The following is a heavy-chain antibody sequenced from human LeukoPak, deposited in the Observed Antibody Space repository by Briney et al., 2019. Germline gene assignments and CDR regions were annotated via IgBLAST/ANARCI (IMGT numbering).Heavy chain of an antibody. D-gene: IGHD5-18*01. CDR2: ISSNGVNT. V-gene: IGHV3-64D*09. Sequence: PGGSLRLSCSASGFTFSSYAMHWVRQAPGKGLEYVSAISSNGVNTYYADSVKGRFTISRDNSKNTLYLQMSSLRAEDTAVYYCAKAEDYSYGYSDYWGQGTLVTVSS. J-gene: IGHJ4*02. CDR3: AKAEDYSYGYSDY. CDR1: GFTFSSYA.